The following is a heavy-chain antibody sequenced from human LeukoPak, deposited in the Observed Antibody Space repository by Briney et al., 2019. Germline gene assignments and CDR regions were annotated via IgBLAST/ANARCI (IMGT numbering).Heavy chain of an antibody. J-gene: IGHJ5*02. Sequence: SETLSLTCAASGGSISSYYWSWIRQPPGGKGLEWIGYIYYGGSLKYNPSLESRVTISVDTSKNQFSLKLSSVTAADTAVYYCARLSTGYCSSTSCYPAPTSTRKLNWFDPWGQGTLVTVSS. CDR1: GGSISSYY. CDR3: ARLSTGYCSSTSCYPAPTSTRKLNWFDP. CDR2: IYYGGSL. V-gene: IGHV4-59*12. D-gene: IGHD2-2*01.